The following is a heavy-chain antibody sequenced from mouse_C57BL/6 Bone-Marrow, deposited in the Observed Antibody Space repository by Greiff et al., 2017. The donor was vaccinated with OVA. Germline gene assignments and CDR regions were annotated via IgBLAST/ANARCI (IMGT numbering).Heavy chain of an antibody. CDR1: GYSITSDY. CDR2: ISYSGST. D-gene: IGHD2-4*01. V-gene: IGHV3-8*01. CDR3: ARSYDYDSAWFAY. J-gene: IGHJ3*01. Sequence: EVKVVESGPGLAKPSQTLSLTCSVTGYSITSDYWNWIRNSPGNNLEYMGYISYSGSTYYNPSLKSRISITRDTSKNQYYLQLTSVTTEDTATYYCARSYDYDSAWFAYWGQGTLVTVSA.